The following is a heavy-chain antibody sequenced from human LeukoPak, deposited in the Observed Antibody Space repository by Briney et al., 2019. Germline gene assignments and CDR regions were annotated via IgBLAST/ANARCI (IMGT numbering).Heavy chain of an antibody. CDR1: GFTFSSYE. CDR2: ISSSGSIT. J-gene: IGHJ4*02. V-gene: IGHV3-48*03. Sequence: GGSLRLSCAASGFTFSSYEMNWVRRAPGKGLEWVSYISSSGSITYYADSVKGRFTISRDNAKNSLYLQMNSLRAEDTAVYYCARGHVPDYWGQGTLVVVSS. CDR3: ARGHVPDY.